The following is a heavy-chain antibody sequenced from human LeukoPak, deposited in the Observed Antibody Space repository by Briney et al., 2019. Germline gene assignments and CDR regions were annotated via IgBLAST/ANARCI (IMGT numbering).Heavy chain of an antibody. V-gene: IGHV4-4*02. J-gene: IGHJ6*02. D-gene: IGHD2-21*02. Sequence: SETLSLTCAVSGGSVSSSNWWSWVRQPPGKGLEWIGEIYHSGSTNYNPSLKSRVTISVDTSKNQFSLKLSSVTAADTAVYYCARDRDPPLGASRRYYYGMDVWGQGTTVTVSS. CDR1: GGSVSSSNW. CDR2: IYHSGST. CDR3: ARDRDPPLGASRRYYYGMDV.